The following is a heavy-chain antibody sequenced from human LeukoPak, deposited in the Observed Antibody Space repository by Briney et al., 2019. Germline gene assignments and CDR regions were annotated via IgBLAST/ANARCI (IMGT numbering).Heavy chain of an antibody. V-gene: IGHV3-30*18. CDR2: TSSDLNVK. CDR1: GFTFRNYV. J-gene: IGHJ5*02. CDR3: AKCINVAGTSENNWFDP. D-gene: IGHD6-19*01. Sequence: PGGSLRLSCAASGFTFRNYVIHWVRQAPGKGLEWVAVTSSDLNVKLYADSVKGRFTISRDNSRSTLYLQMNSLRAEDTAEYYCAKCINVAGTSENNWFDPWGQGTLVTVSS.